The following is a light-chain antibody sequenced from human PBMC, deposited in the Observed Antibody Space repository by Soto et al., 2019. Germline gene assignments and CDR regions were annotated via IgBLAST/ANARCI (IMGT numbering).Light chain of an antibody. CDR2: DAS. Sequence: IQMTQSPASLSASVLDRVTLTFHASQDIRKYLNWYQQKPGKAPKLLIYDASTLETGVPSRFSGSGSGTDFTFTISSLQPEDFATYYCQQYDNLPIIFGKGQRREIK. CDR3: QQYDNLPII. J-gene: IGKJ5*01. CDR1: QDIRKY. V-gene: IGKV1-33*01.